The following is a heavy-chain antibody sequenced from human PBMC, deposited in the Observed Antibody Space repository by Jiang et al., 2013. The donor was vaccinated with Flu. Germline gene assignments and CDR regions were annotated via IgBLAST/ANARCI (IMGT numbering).Heavy chain of an antibody. V-gene: IGHV4-59*01. CDR1: SGSISPYY. CDR3: ARIGIRYSFGSFWFDP. D-gene: IGHD5-18*01. Sequence: LLKPSETLSLTCTVSSGSISPYYWSWIRQPPGKGLEWIGYIYYSGSTNYNPSLRSRVTISVDSSKNQFSLKLTSMTAADTAVYFCARIGIRYSFGSFWFDPWGQGTLVTVSS. J-gene: IGHJ5*02. CDR2: IYYSGST.